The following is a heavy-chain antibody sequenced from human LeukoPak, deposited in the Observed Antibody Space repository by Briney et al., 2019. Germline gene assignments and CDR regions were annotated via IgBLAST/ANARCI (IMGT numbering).Heavy chain of an antibody. J-gene: IGHJ4*02. Sequence: SVKVSCKASGGTFSSYAISWVRQAPGQGLEWMGRIIPIFGTANYAQKFQGRVTITTDESTSTAYMELSSLRSEDTAVYYCARDSRPSYDSSGYYYPGDYWGQGTLVTVSS. V-gene: IGHV1-69*05. D-gene: IGHD3-22*01. CDR2: IIPIFGTA. CDR3: ARDSRPSYDSSGYYYPGDY. CDR1: GGTFSSYA.